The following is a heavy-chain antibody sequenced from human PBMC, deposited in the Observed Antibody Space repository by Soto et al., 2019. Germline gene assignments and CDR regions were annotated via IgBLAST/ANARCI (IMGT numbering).Heavy chain of an antibody. J-gene: IGHJ4*02. CDR2: ISAHNGNT. Sequence: QVHLVQSGAEVKKPGASVKVACKGSGYTFTSYGITWVRQAPGQGLEWMGWISAHNGNTEYAQKLQGRVTVTRDTSTSTAYMELRSLRSDDTAVYYCARGRYGDYWGQGALVTVSS. CDR1: GYTFTSYG. V-gene: IGHV1-18*01. CDR3: ARGRYGDY. D-gene: IGHD1-1*01.